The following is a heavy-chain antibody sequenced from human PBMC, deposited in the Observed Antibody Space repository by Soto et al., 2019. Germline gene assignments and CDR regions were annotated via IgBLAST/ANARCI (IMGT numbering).Heavy chain of an antibody. Sequence: QVQLVQSGAEVKKPGSSVKVSCKASGGTFSSYTISWVRQAPGQGLEWMGRIIPILGIANYAQKFQGRVTITAEKSKSTAYMELSSLGSEDTAVYYCARGASENYYDSSGYYADYWGQGTLVTVSS. J-gene: IGHJ4*02. D-gene: IGHD3-22*01. CDR2: IIPILGIA. CDR3: ARGASENYYDSSGYYADY. V-gene: IGHV1-69*02. CDR1: GGTFSSYT.